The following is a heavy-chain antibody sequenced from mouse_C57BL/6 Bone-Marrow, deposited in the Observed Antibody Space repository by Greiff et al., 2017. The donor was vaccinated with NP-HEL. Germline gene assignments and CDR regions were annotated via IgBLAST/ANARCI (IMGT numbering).Heavy chain of an antibody. D-gene: IGHD2-3*01. CDR2: INPYNGGT. J-gene: IGHJ3*01. Sequence: VQLQQSGPVLVKPGASVKMSCKASGYTFTDYYMNWVKQSHGKSLEWIGVINPYNGGTSYNQKFKGKATLTVDKSSSTAYMELNSLTSEDSAVYYCARGGDGYYSFAYWGQGTLVTVSA. V-gene: IGHV1-19*01. CDR1: GYTFTDYY. CDR3: ARGGDGYYSFAY.